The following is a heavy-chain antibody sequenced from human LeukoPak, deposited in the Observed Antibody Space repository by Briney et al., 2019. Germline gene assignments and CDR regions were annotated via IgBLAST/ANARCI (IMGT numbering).Heavy chain of an antibody. CDR1: GFTFSSYS. J-gene: IGHJ4*02. V-gene: IGHV3-21*01. Sequence: PGRSLRLSCAASGFTFSSYSMNWVRQAPGKGLEWVSSISSSSSYIYYADSVKGRFTISRDNAKNSLYLQMNSLRAEDTAVYYCARDPDYGGNRGYWGQGTLVTVSS. CDR2: ISSSSSYI. CDR3: ARDPDYGGNRGY. D-gene: IGHD4-23*01.